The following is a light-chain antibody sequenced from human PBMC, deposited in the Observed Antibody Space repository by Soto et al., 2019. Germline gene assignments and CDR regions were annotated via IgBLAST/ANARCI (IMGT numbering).Light chain of an antibody. CDR2: DTS. CDR3: LLSYSSALSV. V-gene: IGLV7-46*01. CDR1: TGDVTSGHY. J-gene: IGLJ2*01. Sequence: QAVVTQEPSLTVSPGGTVTLTCGSSTGDVTSGHYPYWFQQKPGQAPRTLIYDTSNNPSWTPARFSGSLLGGKAALTLSGAHPEDDAEYYCLLSYSSALSVFGGGTKLTVL.